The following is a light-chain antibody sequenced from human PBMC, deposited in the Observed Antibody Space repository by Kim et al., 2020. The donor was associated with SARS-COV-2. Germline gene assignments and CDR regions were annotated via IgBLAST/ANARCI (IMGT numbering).Light chain of an antibody. CDR2: DVS. CDR3: SSYTSSSTVV. V-gene: IGLV2-14*04. Sequence: QSITISFTGTSSDVGGYNYVSCYQQHPGKAPKLMIYDVSTRPSGVSNRFSGSKSGNTASLTISGLQAEDEADYYCSSYTSSSTVVFGGGTKVTVL. CDR1: SSDVGGYNY. J-gene: IGLJ2*01.